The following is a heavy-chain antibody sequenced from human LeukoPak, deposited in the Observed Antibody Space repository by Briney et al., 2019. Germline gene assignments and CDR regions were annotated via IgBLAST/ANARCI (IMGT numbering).Heavy chain of an antibody. J-gene: IGHJ5*02. CDR1: GFTFSSYS. D-gene: IGHD6-19*01. CDR2: ISSSSSTI. V-gene: IGHV3-48*02. CDR3: AKGQYSSGFSYNWFDP. Sequence: GGSLRLSCAASGFTFSSYSMNWVRQAPGKGLEWVSYISSSSSTIYYADSVKGRFTISRDNAKNSLYLQMNSLRDEDTAVYYCAKGQYSSGFSYNWFDPWGQGTLVTVSS.